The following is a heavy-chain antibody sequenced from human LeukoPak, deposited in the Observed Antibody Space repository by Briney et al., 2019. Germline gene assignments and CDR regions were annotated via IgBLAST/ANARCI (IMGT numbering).Heavy chain of an antibody. CDR3: ARYRGDAFDI. V-gene: IGHV3-74*01. D-gene: IGHD3-16*02. CDR2: VNSDGSTT. CDR1: GFTISTNY. Sequence: TGGSLRLSCAASGFTISTNYMSWVRQAPGKGLVWVSHVNSDGSTTRYADSVKGRFTISRDNAKNTLYLQMHSLRAEDTAVYYCARYRGDAFDIWGQGTMVTVSS. J-gene: IGHJ3*02.